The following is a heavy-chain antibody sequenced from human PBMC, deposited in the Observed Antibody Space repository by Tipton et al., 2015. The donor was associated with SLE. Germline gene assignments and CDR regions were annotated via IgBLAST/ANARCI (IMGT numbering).Heavy chain of an antibody. CDR2: IYSGGST. CDR1: GFTFRTYW. D-gene: IGHD2-8*02. Sequence: SLRLSCAASGFTFRTYWMQWVRQVPGKGLVWVSVIYSGGSTYYADSVKGRFTISRDNSKNTLYLQMNSLRAGDTAIYYCARGRTIYDTTGAPNHSLDNWGQGTLVTVSS. V-gene: IGHV3-23*03. CDR3: ARGRTIYDTTGAPNHSLDN. J-gene: IGHJ4*02.